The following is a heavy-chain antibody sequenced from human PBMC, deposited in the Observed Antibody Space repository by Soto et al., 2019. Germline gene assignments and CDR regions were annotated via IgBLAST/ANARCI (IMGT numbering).Heavy chain of an antibody. CDR2: ISAYNSNT. D-gene: IGHD4-17*01. CDR3: ARADIGATVTPG. CDR1: GYTFTSYG. Sequence: QVQLVQSGAEVKKPGASVKVSCKASGYTFTSYGISWVRQAPGHGLEWMGGISAYNSNTNHAQKLQGRVTMTTGTSTTTSYIELRSLRSDDTAVYDCARADIGATVTPGWGQGTLVTVSS. V-gene: IGHV1-18*01. J-gene: IGHJ4*02.